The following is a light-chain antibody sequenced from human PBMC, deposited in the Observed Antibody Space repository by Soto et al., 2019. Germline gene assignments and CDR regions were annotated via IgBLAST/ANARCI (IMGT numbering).Light chain of an antibody. Sequence: DIQMTQSPSTLSASVGDRVTITCRASQSISSWLAWHQQKPGKAPRLLIYKASNLESGVASRFSGSGSGTEFTLTITSLQPDDSAIYYRQQYTDNWTFGQGTKVDIK. CDR2: KAS. J-gene: IGKJ1*01. CDR1: QSISSW. V-gene: IGKV1-5*03. CDR3: QQYTDNWT.